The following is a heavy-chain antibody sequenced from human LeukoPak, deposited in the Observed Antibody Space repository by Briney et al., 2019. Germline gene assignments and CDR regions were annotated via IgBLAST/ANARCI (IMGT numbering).Heavy chain of an antibody. CDR1: GGTFSSYA. D-gene: IGHD3-9*01. Sequence: SVKVSCKASGGTFSSYAISWVRQAPGQGLEWMGRIIPILGIANYAQKFQGRVTITADKSTSTAYMELSSLRSEDTAVYYCARDAEQDYDILTGCFDYWGQGTLVAVSS. V-gene: IGHV1-69*04. J-gene: IGHJ4*02. CDR2: IIPILGIA. CDR3: ARDAEQDYDILTGCFDY.